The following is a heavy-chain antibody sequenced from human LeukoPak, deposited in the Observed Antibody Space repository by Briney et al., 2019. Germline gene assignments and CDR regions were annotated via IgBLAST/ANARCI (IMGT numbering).Heavy chain of an antibody. J-gene: IGHJ3*02. Sequence: GGSLRLSCAASGFTFSIYWMSWVRQAPGKGLEWVAFIRYDGSNKYYADSVKGRFTISRDNSKNTLYLQMNSLRAEDTAVYYCAKGNLEWLTDDAFDIWGQGTMVTVSS. CDR1: GFTFSIYW. D-gene: IGHD3-3*01. CDR3: AKGNLEWLTDDAFDI. CDR2: IRYDGSNK. V-gene: IGHV3-30*02.